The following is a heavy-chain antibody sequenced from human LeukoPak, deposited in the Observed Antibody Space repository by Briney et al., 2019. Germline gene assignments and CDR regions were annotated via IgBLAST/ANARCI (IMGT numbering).Heavy chain of an antibody. CDR3: ARARYDDILTGYYPSPYFDY. V-gene: IGHV4-59*01. Sequence: SETLSLTCTVSGDSISSYYWSWIRQPPGKGLEWIGYIYYSGSTNYNPSLKSRVTISVDTSKNQFSLKLSSVTAADTAVYYCARARYDDILTGYYPSPYFDYWGQGTLVTVSS. J-gene: IGHJ4*02. D-gene: IGHD3-9*01. CDR2: IYYSGST. CDR1: GDSISSYY.